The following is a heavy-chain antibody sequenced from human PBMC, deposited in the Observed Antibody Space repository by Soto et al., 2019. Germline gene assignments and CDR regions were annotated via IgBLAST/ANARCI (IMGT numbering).Heavy chain of an antibody. CDR3: ARGSGNYYYYGLDV. J-gene: IGHJ6*02. Sequence: PSETLPLTCTVSGGSISSYYWSWIRQPPGKGLEWIGYMYYSGSTNYNPSLKSRVTISVDTSKKQFSLKLSSVTAADTAVYYCARGSGNYYYYGLDVWGQGTTVTVSS. CDR1: GGSISSYY. D-gene: IGHD1-26*01. V-gene: IGHV4-59*01. CDR2: MYYSGST.